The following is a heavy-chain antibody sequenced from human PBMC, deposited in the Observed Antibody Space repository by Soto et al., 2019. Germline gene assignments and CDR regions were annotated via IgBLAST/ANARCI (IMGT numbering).Heavy chain of an antibody. CDR3: ARELYDFFIMDV. CDR1: GFTFSSYA. CDR2: ISYDGSNK. V-gene: IGHV3-30-3*01. D-gene: IGHD3-3*01. Sequence: GSLRLSCAASGFTFSSYAMHWVRQAPGKGLEWVAVISYDGSNKYYADSVKGRFTISRDNSKNTLYLQMNSLRAEDTAVYYCARELYDFFIMDVWGQGTTVTVSS. J-gene: IGHJ6*02.